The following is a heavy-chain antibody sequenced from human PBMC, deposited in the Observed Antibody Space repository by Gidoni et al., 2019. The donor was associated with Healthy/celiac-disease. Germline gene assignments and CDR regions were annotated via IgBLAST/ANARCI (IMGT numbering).Heavy chain of an antibody. V-gene: IGHV3-21*01. CDR2: ISSSSSYI. D-gene: IGHD3-10*01. CDR1: GSPFSSDS. J-gene: IGHJ4*02. Sequence: EVQLGESGGGLVKPGGSLRRPCAAAGSPFSSDSMNWVRQAPGKGLEWVSSISSSSSYIYYADSVKGRFTISRDNAKNSLYLQMNSLRAEDTAVYYCARGGQDFTMVQGVTQPPDYWGQGTLVTVSS. CDR3: ARGGQDFTMVQGVTQPPDY.